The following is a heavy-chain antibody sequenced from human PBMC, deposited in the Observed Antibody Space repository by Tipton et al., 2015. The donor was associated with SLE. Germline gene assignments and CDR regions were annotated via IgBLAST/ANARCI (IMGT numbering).Heavy chain of an antibody. Sequence: LRLSCSVSGGSISHFYWSWIRQPPGKGLEWIACVCNSVSTNYDPSLKSRGTISVDTSKNHFSLELTSVTAADTAVYYCARQRLRLLSPLDAWGQGTTVTVS. V-gene: IGHV4-59*08. CDR1: GGSISHFY. CDR2: VCNSVST. J-gene: IGHJ6*02. CDR3: ARQRLRLLSPLDA. D-gene: IGHD3-10*01.